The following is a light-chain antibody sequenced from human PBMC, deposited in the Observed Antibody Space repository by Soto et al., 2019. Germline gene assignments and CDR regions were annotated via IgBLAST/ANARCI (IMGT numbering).Light chain of an antibody. V-gene: IGLV1-44*01. J-gene: IGLJ2*01. CDR1: KSNIGGNP. Sequence: QSALTQPPSASGAPGQRVTISCSGTKSNIGGNPVNWYQQLPGSDPKLLVYSDDRRPSGVPDRCSGSRSGTSASLVISGLQPEDEGDYHCAAWDDSRNGFVAFGGGTKLTVL. CDR3: AAWDDSRNGFVA. CDR2: SDD.